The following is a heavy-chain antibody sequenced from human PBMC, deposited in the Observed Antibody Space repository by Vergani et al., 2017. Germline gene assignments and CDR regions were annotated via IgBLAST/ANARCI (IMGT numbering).Heavy chain of an antibody. J-gene: IGHJ3*02. V-gene: IGHV4-34*01. CDR1: GGSFSGYY. D-gene: IGHD4-17*01. CDR3: ARVSTVTTVVDAFDI. Sequence: QVQLQQWGAGLLKPSETLSLTCAVYGGSFSGYYWSWIRQPPGKGLEWIGEINHSGSTNYNPSLKSRVTISVDTSKNQFSLKLSSVTAADTAVYYCARVSTVTTVVDAFDIWGQGTMVTVSS. CDR2: INHSGST.